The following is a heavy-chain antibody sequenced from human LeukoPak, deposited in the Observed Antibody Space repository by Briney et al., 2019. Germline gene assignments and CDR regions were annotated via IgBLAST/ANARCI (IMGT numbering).Heavy chain of an antibody. Sequence: SVKVSCKASGGTFSSYAISWVRQAPRQGLEWMGRIIPIFGTANYAQKFQGRVTITTDESTSTAYMELSSLRSEDTAVYYCARDPHHCSGGSCYGYWGQGTLVTVSS. J-gene: IGHJ4*02. CDR3: ARDPHHCSGGSCYGY. D-gene: IGHD2-15*01. CDR2: IIPIFGTA. CDR1: GGTFSSYA. V-gene: IGHV1-69*05.